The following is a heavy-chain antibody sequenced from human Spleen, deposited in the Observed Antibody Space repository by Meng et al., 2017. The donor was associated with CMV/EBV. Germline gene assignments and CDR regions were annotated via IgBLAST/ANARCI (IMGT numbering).Heavy chain of an antibody. CDR3: AKVSSGWSEYYFDH. CDR1: GFTFSSYA. Sequence: GESLKISCAASGFTFSSYAMHWVRQAPGKGLEWVAVISYDGSNKYYADSVKGRFTISRDNSKNTLYLQMSSLRAEDTAVYYCAKVSSGWSEYYFDHWGQGTLVTVSS. CDR2: ISYDGSNK. J-gene: IGHJ4*02. V-gene: IGHV3-30-3*01. D-gene: IGHD6-19*01.